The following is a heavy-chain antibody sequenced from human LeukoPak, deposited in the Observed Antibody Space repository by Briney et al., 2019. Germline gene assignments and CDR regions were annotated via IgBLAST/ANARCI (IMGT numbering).Heavy chain of an antibody. D-gene: IGHD3-3*01. CDR1: GFTFTTYS. CDR3: ARDRAWNYFDY. Sequence: QPGGSLRLSCAASGFTFTTYSMNWVRQAPGKGLEWVSYITTTSSTMYYADSVKGRFTISRDNSKNTLYLQMDSLRAEDTAVYYCARDRAWNYFDYWGQGTLVTVSS. V-gene: IGHV3-48*01. CDR2: ITTTSSTM. J-gene: IGHJ4*02.